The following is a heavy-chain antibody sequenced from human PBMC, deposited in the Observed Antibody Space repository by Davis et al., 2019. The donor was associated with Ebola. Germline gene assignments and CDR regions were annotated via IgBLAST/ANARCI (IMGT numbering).Heavy chain of an antibody. D-gene: IGHD3-3*02. CDR1: GYSFTTYW. CDR3: ARRGGWSGAFLDY. Sequence: GESLKISCTGSGYSFTTYWIGWVRQTPGKGLEWIATIYPCDSDTSYSPSFQGQVTISADKSTSTAYLQWSSLKASDTAMYYCARRGGWSGAFLDYWGQGTLVTVSS. J-gene: IGHJ4*01. V-gene: IGHV5-51*01. CDR2: IYPCDSDT.